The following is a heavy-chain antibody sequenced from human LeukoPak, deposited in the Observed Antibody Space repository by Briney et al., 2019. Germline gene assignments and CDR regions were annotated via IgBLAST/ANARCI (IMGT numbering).Heavy chain of an antibody. D-gene: IGHD1-26*01. Sequence: GXSLRLSCAASGFTFNTYGMHWVRQAPGKGLEWVAVIWSDGTHKYYSDSVKGRFTISRDNSKNTLYLEMNSLRVEDTAVYYCAKSNSESQTTVGNWGQGTLVTVSS. CDR3: AKSNSESQTTVGN. CDR2: IWSDGTHK. CDR1: GFTFNTYG. V-gene: IGHV3-33*06. J-gene: IGHJ4*02.